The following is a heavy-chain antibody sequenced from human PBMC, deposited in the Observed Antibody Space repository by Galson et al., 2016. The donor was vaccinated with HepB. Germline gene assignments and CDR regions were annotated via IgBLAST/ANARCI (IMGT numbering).Heavy chain of an antibody. V-gene: IGHV1-69*13. CDR1: GGTTRNYP. CDR3: AKDVGGARGSRGWSWGASYDYYHYGMDV. D-gene: IGHD6-19*01. CDR2: IMPALDKT. J-gene: IGHJ6*02. Sequence: SVKVSCKASGGTTRNYPITWVRQAPGHGLDWMGGIMPALDKTSYAPRFQGRVSLTADEATNTVYMQLTGLRSEDTAVYYCAKDVGGARGSRGWSWGASYDYYHYGMDVWGQGTTVTVSS.